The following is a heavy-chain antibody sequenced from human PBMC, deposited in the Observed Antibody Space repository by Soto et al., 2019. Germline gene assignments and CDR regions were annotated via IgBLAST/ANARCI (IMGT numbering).Heavy chain of an antibody. CDR2: VSSGGGNQ. J-gene: IGHJ4*02. D-gene: IGHD3-10*01. CDR3: AKDWGASRGVMEN. CDR1: GFTFTNYG. Sequence: QVQLVESGGGVVQPGRSLRLSCAASGFTFTNYGMHWVRQAPGTGLEWLAVVSSGGGNQQSVDSVKGRCTISKENCKNTLFLPMNSMNPEETLLYYGAKDWGASRGVMENWGLGTLVTVSS. V-gene: IGHV3-30*18.